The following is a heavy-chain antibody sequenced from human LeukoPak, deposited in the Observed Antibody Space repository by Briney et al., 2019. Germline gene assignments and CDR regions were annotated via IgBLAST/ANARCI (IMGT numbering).Heavy chain of an antibody. CDR2: ISLDGATT. CDR1: GFTFGSYA. CDR3: VKDHGWLLYS. D-gene: IGHD3-9*01. J-gene: IGHJ4*02. Sequence: GGSLRLSCAASGFTFGSYAMSWVRQAPGKGLEGVSGISLDGATTYYAGSVEGRFTISRDNSKNTLYLQMNSLRADDTAVYYCVKDHGWLLYSWGQGTLVTVSS. V-gene: IGHV3-23*01.